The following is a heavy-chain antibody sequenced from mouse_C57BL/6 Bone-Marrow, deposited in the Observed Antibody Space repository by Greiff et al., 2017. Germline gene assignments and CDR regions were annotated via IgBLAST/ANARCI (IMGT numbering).Heavy chain of an antibody. CDR1: GYTFTDYY. CDR2: INPYNGGT. J-gene: IGHJ4*01. Sequence: VQLQQSGPVLVKPGASVKMSCKASGYTFTDYYMNWVKQSHGKSLEWIGVINPYNGGTSYNQKFKGKATLTVDKSSSTAYMELNSLTSADSAVYYCARGSGRYGNYAIDYWGQGTSVTVSS. V-gene: IGHV1-19*01. CDR3: ARGSGRYGNYAIDY. D-gene: IGHD1-1*01.